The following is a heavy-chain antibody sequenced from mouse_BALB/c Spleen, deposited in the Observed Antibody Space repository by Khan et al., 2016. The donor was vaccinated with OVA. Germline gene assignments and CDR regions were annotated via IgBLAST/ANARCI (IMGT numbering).Heavy chain of an antibody. J-gene: IGHJ3*01. CDR3: ASLLTGSFAY. CDR1: GFTFSSYS. V-gene: IGHV5-6*01. CDR2: ISSDGDYT. Sequence: EVKLVESGGDLVKPGGSLKLSCAASGFTFSSYSMSWVRQTPDKRLEWVATISSDGDYTSFPDSVKGRFTISRDNAKNTLNLQMSSLKSEDTALYYCASLLTGSFAYWGQGTLVTVSA. D-gene: IGHD4-1*01.